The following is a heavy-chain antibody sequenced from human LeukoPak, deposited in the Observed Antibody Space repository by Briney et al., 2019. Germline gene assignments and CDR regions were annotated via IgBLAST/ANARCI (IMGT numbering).Heavy chain of an antibody. Sequence: GGSLRLSCAASGFTFDDYAMHWARQAPGKGLEWVSLISGDGGSTYYADSVKGRFTISRDNSKNSLYLQMNSLRTEDTALYYCAKDRSGYSYGWTSDYWVQRSMVTVSS. CDR2: ISGDGGST. V-gene: IGHV3-43*02. CDR1: GFTFDDYA. J-gene: IGHJ4*02. CDR3: AKDRSGYSYGWTSDY. D-gene: IGHD5-18*01.